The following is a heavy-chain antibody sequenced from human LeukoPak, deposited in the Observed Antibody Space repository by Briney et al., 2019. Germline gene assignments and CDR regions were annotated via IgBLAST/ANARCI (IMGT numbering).Heavy chain of an antibody. Sequence: GGSLRLSCAASGFTFSSYRINWVRQAPGKGLEWVSYISSSSSTIYYADSVKGRFTISRDNAKNSLYLQMNSLRDEDTAVYYCARDAVQRGYSSGFDYWGQGTLVTVSS. CDR1: GFTFSSYR. CDR2: ISSSSSTI. V-gene: IGHV3-48*02. J-gene: IGHJ4*02. CDR3: ARDAVQRGYSSGFDY. D-gene: IGHD6-25*01.